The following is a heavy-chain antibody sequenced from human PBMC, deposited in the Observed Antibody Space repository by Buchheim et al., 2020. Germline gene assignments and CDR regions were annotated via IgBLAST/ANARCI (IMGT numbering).Heavy chain of an antibody. J-gene: IGHJ4*02. D-gene: IGHD6-19*01. V-gene: IGHV5-51*01. CDR1: GYTFSTYW. CDR2: IYPGGSNT. Sequence: EVQLVQSGAEVKKPGESLKISCKGSGYTFSTYWIGWVRQMPGKGLEWMGFIYPGGSNTRYSPSFQGQVTISADKSISTAYLQWSSLKSSDTAMYYCARRRYSSGQTEYLDYWGQGTL. CDR3: ARRRYSSGQTEYLDY.